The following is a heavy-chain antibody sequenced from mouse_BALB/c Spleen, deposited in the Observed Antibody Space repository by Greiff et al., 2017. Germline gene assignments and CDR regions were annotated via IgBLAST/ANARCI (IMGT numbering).Heavy chain of an antibody. J-gene: IGHJ3*01. V-gene: IGHV5-6-5*01. CDR2: ISSGGST. D-gene: IGHD1-1*01. CDR3: ARGPNCYGSSYEAWFAY. Sequence: EVQLVESGGGLVKPGGSLKLSCAASGFTFSSYAMSWVRQTPEKRLEWVASISSGGSTYYPDSVKGRFTISRDNARNILYLQMSSLRSEDTAMYYCARGPNCYGSSYEAWFAYWGQGTLVTVSA. CDR1: GFTFSSYA.